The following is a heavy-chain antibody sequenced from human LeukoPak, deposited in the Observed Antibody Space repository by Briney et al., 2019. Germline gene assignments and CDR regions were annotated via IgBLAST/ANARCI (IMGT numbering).Heavy chain of an antibody. CDR3: ARDTVGATDY. Sequence: GGSLRLSCAPSGFTVSSIYMNWVRQAPGKGLEWVSVINSGGSAYYADSVKGRFTISRDNAKKSLYLQMNSLRAEDTALYYCARDTVGATDYWGQGTLVTVSS. CDR2: INSGGSA. CDR1: GFTVSSIY. J-gene: IGHJ4*02. V-gene: IGHV3-53*01. D-gene: IGHD1-26*01.